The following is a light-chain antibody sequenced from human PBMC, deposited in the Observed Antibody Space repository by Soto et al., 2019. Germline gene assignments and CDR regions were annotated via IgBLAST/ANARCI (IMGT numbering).Light chain of an antibody. CDR3: FSYAGSRV. V-gene: IGLV2-11*01. J-gene: IGLJ2*01. CDR1: SSDVGGYNH. CDR2: DVN. Sequence: QSALTQPASVSGSPGQSITISCSGTSSDVGGYNHVSWYQLHPGKVPRLMIFDVNKRPSGVPDRFSGSKSGNTASLTISGLQAEDEADYSCFSYAGSRVFGGGTKLTVL.